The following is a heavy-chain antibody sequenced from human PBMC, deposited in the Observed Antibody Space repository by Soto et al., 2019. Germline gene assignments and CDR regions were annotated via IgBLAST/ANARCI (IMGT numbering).Heavy chain of an antibody. V-gene: IGHV3-30*18. CDR2: ISYDGSNK. J-gene: IGHJ6*02. Sequence: GGSLRLSCAASGFTFSSYGMHWVRQAPGKGLEWVAVISYDGSNKYYADSVKGRFTISRDNSKNTLYLQMNSLRAEDTAVYYCAKDRFDWVEDYYYGMDVWGQGTTVTVSS. D-gene: IGHD3-9*01. CDR3: AKDRFDWVEDYYYGMDV. CDR1: GFTFSSYG.